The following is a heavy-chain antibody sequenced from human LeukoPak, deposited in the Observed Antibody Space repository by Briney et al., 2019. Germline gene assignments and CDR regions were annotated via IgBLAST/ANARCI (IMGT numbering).Heavy chain of an antibody. V-gene: IGHV3-53*01. CDR1: GFTVSSND. CDR3: ARGPRGFDP. CDR2: IYSGGST. Sequence: GGSLRLSCEASGFTVSSNDMSWVRQAPGEGLEWASVIYSGGSTDYTDSVMGRFTISRDNSKNTLYLQMNSLRAEDTAVYFCARGPRGFDPWGQGTLVTVSS. J-gene: IGHJ5*02.